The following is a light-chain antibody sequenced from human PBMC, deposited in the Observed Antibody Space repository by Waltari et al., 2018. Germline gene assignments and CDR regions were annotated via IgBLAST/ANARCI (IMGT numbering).Light chain of an antibody. Sequence: AVQMTQSPSSLSASVGDRVSIPCRASRGVGSDLSWYQQKAGTAPKLLIYAISTLQSGVPSRFSGSGSATDFTLTISNLQPEDFATYYCLQDSYKPYSFGPGTKLEIK. CDR2: AIS. CDR3: LQDSYKPYS. J-gene: IGKJ2*03. V-gene: IGKV1-6*01. CDR1: RGVGSD.